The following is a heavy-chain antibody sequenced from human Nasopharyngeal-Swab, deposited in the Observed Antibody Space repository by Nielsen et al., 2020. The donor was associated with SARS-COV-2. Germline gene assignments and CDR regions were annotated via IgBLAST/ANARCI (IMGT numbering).Heavy chain of an antibody. D-gene: IGHD1-26*01. CDR3: ARDSTVSEGGGMDV. Sequence: GSLRLSCTVAGGSISSYYWNWIRQPAGMGLEYIGYIYYTGDTSYNPSLKSRVTISLDTSKNEFSLNLRSVTTADTAVYYCARDSTVSEGGGMDVWGQGTTVTVSS. CDR2: IYYTGDT. J-gene: IGHJ6*02. CDR1: GGSISSYY. V-gene: IGHV4-59*01.